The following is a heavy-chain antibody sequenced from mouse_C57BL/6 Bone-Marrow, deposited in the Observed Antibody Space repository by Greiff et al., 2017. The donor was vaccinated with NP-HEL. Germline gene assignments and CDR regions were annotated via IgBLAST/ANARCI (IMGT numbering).Heavy chain of an antibody. CDR3: ALITTVVARYFDV. CDR1: GYTFTDYY. D-gene: IGHD1-1*01. V-gene: IGHV1-19*01. CDR2: INPYNGGT. Sequence: EVQLQQSGPVLVKPGASVKMSCKASGYTFTDYYMNWVKQSHGKSLEWIGVINPYNGGTSYNQKFKGKATLTVDKSSSTAYMELNSLTSEDSAVYYCALITTVVARYFDVWGTGTTVTVSS. J-gene: IGHJ1*03.